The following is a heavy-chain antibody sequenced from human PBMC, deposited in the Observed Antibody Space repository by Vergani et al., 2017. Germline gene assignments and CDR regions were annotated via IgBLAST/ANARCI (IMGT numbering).Heavy chain of an antibody. CDR1: GGSFSGYY. J-gene: IGHJ5*02. CDR3: ASRNTRPPFDP. CDR2: INHSGST. Sequence: QVQLQQWGAGLLKPSETLSLTCAVYGGSFSGYYWSWIRQPPGKGLEWIGEINHSGSTNYNPSRKSRVTISVDTSKSQFSLKLSSVTAADTAVYYCASRNTRPPFDPWGEGPLVTVSS. D-gene: IGHD1-14*01. V-gene: IGHV4-34*01.